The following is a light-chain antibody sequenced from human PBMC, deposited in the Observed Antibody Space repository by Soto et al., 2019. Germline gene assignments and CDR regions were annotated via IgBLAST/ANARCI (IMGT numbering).Light chain of an antibody. J-gene: IGLJ1*01. Sequence: QSVLTQPASVSGSPGQSITISCTGTSSDVGNYDFVSWYQQHPGKAPRLMIFDVSERPSGVPDRFSGSKSGNTASLTISGLQAEDEADYYCCLYAVTFYVFGTGTKVTVL. CDR2: DVS. V-gene: IGLV2-11*01. CDR1: SSDVGNYDF. CDR3: CLYAVTFYV.